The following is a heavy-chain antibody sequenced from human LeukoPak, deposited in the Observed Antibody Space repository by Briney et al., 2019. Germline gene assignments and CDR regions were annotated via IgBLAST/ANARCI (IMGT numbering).Heavy chain of an antibody. D-gene: IGHD3-22*01. CDR3: ARASLYYPFDY. V-gene: IGHV4-39*07. CDR2: IYYSGST. Sequence: PSETLSLTCTVSVGSISSSYYWGWIRQPPGKGREWIGSIYYSGSTYYNPSLKSRVTISVDTSKNQFSLKLSSVTAADTAVYYCARASLYYPFDYWGQGTLVTVSS. CDR1: VGSISSSYY. J-gene: IGHJ4*02.